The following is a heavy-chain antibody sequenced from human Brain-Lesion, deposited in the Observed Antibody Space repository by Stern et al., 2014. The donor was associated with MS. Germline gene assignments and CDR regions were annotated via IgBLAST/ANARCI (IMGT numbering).Heavy chain of an antibody. CDR3: AKDRQYLTYFFDH. Sequence: VQLVESGGCVVQPGRPLRLSCVASGFTFGSCAMHWVRQSPGKGLEWVAGASSDGSNKYYADSVKGRFTISRDNSQNTLYMQMSSLRPEDTAVYYCAKDRQYLTYFFDHWGQGSLVTVSS. J-gene: IGHJ5*02. V-gene: IGHV3-30*18. D-gene: IGHD2/OR15-2a*01. CDR1: GFTFGSCA. CDR2: ASSDGSNK.